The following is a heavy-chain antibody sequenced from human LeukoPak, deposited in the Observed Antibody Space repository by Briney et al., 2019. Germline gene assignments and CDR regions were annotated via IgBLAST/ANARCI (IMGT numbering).Heavy chain of an antibody. D-gene: IGHD1-26*01. CDR3: ARDPYSGAYYEGYYYYMDV. V-gene: IGHV3-21*01. J-gene: IGHJ6*03. Sequence: PGGSLRLSCAAPGFTFSNYNMNWVRQAPGKGLEWISSITSSSSYKFYADSVKGRFTISRDNAKNSLYLQMNSLRAEDTAVYYCARDPYSGAYYEGYYYYMDVWGKGTTVTVSS. CDR2: ITSSSSYK. CDR1: GFTFSNYN.